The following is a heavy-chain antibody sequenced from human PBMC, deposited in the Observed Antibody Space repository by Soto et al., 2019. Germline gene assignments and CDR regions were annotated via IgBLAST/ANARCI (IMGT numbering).Heavy chain of an antibody. CDR3: EGSWT. CDR2: ISGTTDRT. CDR1: GFTIRNYA. J-gene: IGHJ1*01. D-gene: IGHD5-12*01. V-gene: IGHV3-23*02. Sequence: EVQVLESGGGLVQPGGSLRLSCGASGFTIRNYAMSWVRQAPGKALEWVAGISGTTDRTYYRDSVEGRFTIFKDTSKNTLYLEMNSLRAEDTALYRCEGSWTWGQGTLVTVSS.